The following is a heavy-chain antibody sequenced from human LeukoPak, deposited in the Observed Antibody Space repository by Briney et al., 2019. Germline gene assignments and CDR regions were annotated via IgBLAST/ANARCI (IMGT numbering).Heavy chain of an antibody. V-gene: IGHV4-34*01. CDR2: INHSGST. Sequence: SETLSLTCAVYGGSFSGYYWSWIRQPPGKGLEWIGEINHSGSTNYNPSLKSRVTISVDTSKNQFSLKLSSVTAADTAVYYCASLVAARPRPYNWFDPWGQGTLVTVSS. CDR3: ASLVAARPRPYNWFDP. CDR1: GGSFSGYY. J-gene: IGHJ5*02. D-gene: IGHD6-6*01.